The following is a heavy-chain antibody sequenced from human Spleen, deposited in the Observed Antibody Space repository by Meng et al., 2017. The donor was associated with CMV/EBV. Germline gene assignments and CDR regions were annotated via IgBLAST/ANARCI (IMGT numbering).Heavy chain of an antibody. Sequence: SCKASGYIFTDSYMHWVRQAPGQGLEWMGWINPNGGATVYEHNFQGRVTLTTDTSISTAYMELSSLRSDDTAVYYCARQTSVTIDYWGQGTLVTVSS. D-gene: IGHD4-17*01. V-gene: IGHV1-2*02. CDR2: INPNGGAT. J-gene: IGHJ4*02. CDR1: GYIFTDSY. CDR3: ARQTSVTIDY.